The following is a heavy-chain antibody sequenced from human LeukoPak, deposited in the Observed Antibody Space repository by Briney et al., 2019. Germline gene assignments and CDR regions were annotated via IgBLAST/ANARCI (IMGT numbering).Heavy chain of an antibody. Sequence: GASVKVSCKASGYIFTSYGISWVRQAPGQGLEWMGWISAYNGNTNYAQKLQGRVTMTTDTSTSTAYMELRSLRSDDTAVYYCARDETRYCSSTSCYGGYWGQGTLVTVSS. D-gene: IGHD2-2*01. CDR1: GYIFTSYG. J-gene: IGHJ4*02. CDR3: ARDETRYCSSTSCYGGY. V-gene: IGHV1-18*01. CDR2: ISAYNGNT.